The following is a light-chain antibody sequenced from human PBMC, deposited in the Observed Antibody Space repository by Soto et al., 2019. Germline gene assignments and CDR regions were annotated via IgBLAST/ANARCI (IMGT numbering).Light chain of an antibody. J-gene: IGKJ3*01. CDR2: AAS. Sequence: DIQMTQSPSSLSASVGDRVTITCRASQGIGNALAWYQQKPGKVPKLLIYAASTLQSGVPSRFSGSGSGTDLTLTISSLQPEDFATYYCQKCTSGPPNSFTFGPGTKVNIK. V-gene: IGKV1-27*01. CDR3: QKCTSGPPNSFT. CDR1: QGIGNA.